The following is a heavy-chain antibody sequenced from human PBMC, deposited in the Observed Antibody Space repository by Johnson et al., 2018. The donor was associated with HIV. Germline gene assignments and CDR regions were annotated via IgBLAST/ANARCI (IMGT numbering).Heavy chain of an antibody. CDR1: GFTFSSYA. CDR2: IRYDGSKK. D-gene: IGHD5-12*01. V-gene: IGHV3-30*02. CDR3: ARGGYSGYDGGAFAI. J-gene: IGHJ3*02. Sequence: QVQLVESGGGVVQPGRSLRLSCAASGFTFSSYAMPWVRQAPGKGLEWVAFIRYDGSKKYSADSLKGRFTISRDNSKNTLYLQMNSLRPDDTAVYYWARGGYSGYDGGAFAIWGQGTMVTVSS.